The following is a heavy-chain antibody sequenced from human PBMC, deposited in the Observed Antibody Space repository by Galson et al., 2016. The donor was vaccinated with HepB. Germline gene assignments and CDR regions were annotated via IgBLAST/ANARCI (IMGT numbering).Heavy chain of an antibody. V-gene: IGHV3-21*01. CDR2: ITSSSSHI. J-gene: IGHJ6*02. CDR1: GFSFSSYS. CDR3: ARVYSSSSPTYFYGLEV. D-gene: IGHD6-6*01. Sequence: SLRLSCAASGFSFSSYSMNWVRQVPGKGLEWVSSITSSSSHIYYADSVKGRFTVSRDNAKNSLYLQMNSLRAEDTAIYYCARVYSSSSPTYFYGLEVWGQGTTVTVSS.